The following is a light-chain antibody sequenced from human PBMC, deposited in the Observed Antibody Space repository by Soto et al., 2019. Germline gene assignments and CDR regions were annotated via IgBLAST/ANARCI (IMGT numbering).Light chain of an antibody. CDR3: QQYSSLWT. V-gene: IGKV3-15*01. Sequence: VDTRSPATLNVSTGKRATLSCRASQSVSSKLAWYQQKPGQAPRLLIYGASTRATGIPARFSGSGSGTDFTLSISRLEPEDFAVYYCQQYSSLWTFGQGTKVDIK. CDR2: GAS. CDR1: QSVSSK. J-gene: IGKJ1*01.